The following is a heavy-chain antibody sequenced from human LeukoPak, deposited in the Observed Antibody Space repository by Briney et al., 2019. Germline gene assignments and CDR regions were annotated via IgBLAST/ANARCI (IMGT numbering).Heavy chain of an antibody. D-gene: IGHD6-13*01. CDR1: GFTFSTYS. CDR3: ARALPSSWYFFDY. Sequence: QSGGSLRLSCAASGFTFSTYSMNWVRQAPGKGLEWVSYISSSATTKYYADSVKGRFTISRDNAKSSLYLQMNSLRVDDTAVYYCARALPSSWYFFDYWGQGALVTVSS. V-gene: IGHV3-48*04. J-gene: IGHJ4*02. CDR2: ISSSATTK.